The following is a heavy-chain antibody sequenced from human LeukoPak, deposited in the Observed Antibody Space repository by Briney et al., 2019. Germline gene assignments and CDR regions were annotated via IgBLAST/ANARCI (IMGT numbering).Heavy chain of an antibody. CDR1: GLTFSSYA. CDR3: AREAKFLEWLSYLDY. V-gene: IGHV3-53*01. J-gene: IGHJ4*02. D-gene: IGHD3-3*01. Sequence: GGSLRLSCAASGLTFSSYAMSWVRQAPGKGLEWVSVIYSGGSTYYADSVKGRFTISRDNSKNTLYLQMNSLRAEDTAVYYCAREAKFLEWLSYLDYWGQGTLVTVSS. CDR2: IYSGGST.